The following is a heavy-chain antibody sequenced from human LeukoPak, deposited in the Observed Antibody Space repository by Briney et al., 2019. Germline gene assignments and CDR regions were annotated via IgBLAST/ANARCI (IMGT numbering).Heavy chain of an antibody. J-gene: IGHJ6*02. CDR2: IWYDGSNK. CDR1: GFTFSSYG. V-gene: IGHV3-30*02. D-gene: IGHD2-15*01. Sequence: GGSLRLSCAASGFTFSSYGMHWVRQAPGKGLEWVAVIWYDGSNKYYADSVKGRFTISRDNSKNTLYLQMNSLRAEDTAVYYCAKVEVVAATTYYYYGMDVWGQGTTVTVSS. CDR3: AKVEVVAATTYYYYGMDV.